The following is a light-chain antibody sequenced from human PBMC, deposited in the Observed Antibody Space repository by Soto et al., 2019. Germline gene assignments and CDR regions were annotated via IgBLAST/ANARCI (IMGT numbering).Light chain of an antibody. CDR2: EVS. CDR3: SSYAGSMNLI. J-gene: IGLJ2*01. CDR1: SSDVGGHNH. V-gene: IGLV2-8*01. Sequence: QSALTQPPSASGSPGQSLTISCTGSSSDVGGHNHVSWYQQHPGKAPKLMIYEVSKRPSGVPDRFSGSKSVNTASLTVSGLQAEDEADYYCSSYAGSMNLIFGGGTKLTVL.